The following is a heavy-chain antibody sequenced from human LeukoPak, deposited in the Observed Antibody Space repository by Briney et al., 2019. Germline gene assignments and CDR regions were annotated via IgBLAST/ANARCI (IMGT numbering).Heavy chain of an antibody. CDR3: ARSWSSSSWYYFDY. J-gene: IGHJ4*02. CDR1: GFTFSSYD. D-gene: IGHD6-13*01. CDR2: IGTAGDT. Sequence: GGSLRLSCAASGFTFSSYDMHWVRQATGKGVVWVSAIGTAGDTYYPGSVKGRFTISRENAKNSLYLQMNSLRAGDTAVDYCARSWSSSSWYYFDYWGQGTLVTVSS. V-gene: IGHV3-13*01.